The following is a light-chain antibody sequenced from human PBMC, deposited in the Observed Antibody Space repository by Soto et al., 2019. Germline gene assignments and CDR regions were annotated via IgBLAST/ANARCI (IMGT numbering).Light chain of an antibody. CDR1: QSVSSW. CDR2: DAS. V-gene: IGKV1-5*01. Sequence: IQMTQSPSTLSASVGDRVTITCRASQSVSSWLAWYQQKPGKAPKFRIYDASSVESGVPSRFRGSGSGTEFALTISSLQTDDFATYYCQQYDSYSRTFGQGTKVEIK. CDR3: QQYDSYSRT. J-gene: IGKJ1*01.